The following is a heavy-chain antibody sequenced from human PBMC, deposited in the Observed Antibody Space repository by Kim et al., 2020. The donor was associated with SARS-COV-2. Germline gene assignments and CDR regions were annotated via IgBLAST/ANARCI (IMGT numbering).Heavy chain of an antibody. CDR1: GFTFDDYA. CDR2: ISGDGGST. V-gene: IGHV3-43*02. J-gene: IGHJ6*03. CDR3: AKDGQLLYYYYYMDV. Sequence: GGSLRLSCAASGFTFDDYAMHWVRQAPGKGLEWVSLISGDGGSTYYADSVKGRFTISRDNSKNSLYLQMNSLRTEDTALYYCAKDGQLLYYYYYMDVWGKGTTVTVSS. D-gene: IGHD2-2*01.